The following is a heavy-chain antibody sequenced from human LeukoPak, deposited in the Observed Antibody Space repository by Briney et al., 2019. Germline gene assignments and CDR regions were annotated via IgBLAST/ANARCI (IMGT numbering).Heavy chain of an antibody. J-gene: IGHJ4*02. Sequence: ASVKVPCKASGYIFSRYGVSWVRQAPGQGPEWMGWISCYNGDTNYAQNFQGRVTVTKDTSASTVYMELRSLRSDDTAVYYCARDPSNSSGRNVLFDFWGQGTLVTVSS. CDR3: ARDPSNSSGRNVLFDF. CDR1: GYIFSRYG. CDR2: ISCYNGDT. D-gene: IGHD6-19*01. V-gene: IGHV1-18*01.